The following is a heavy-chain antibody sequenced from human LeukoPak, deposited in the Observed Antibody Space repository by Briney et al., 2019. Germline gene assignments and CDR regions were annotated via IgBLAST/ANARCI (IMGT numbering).Heavy chain of an antibody. Sequence: NPSETLSLTCTVSGGSISSSSYYWGWIRQPPGKGLEWIGYIYYSGSTYYNPSLKSRVTISVDTSKNQFSLKLSSVTAADTAVYYCARIDRKTYSSSWYMVPRYFQHWGQGTLVTVSS. CDR1: GGSISSSSYY. V-gene: IGHV4-30-4*08. CDR2: IYYSGST. CDR3: ARIDRKTYSSSWYMVPRYFQH. J-gene: IGHJ1*01. D-gene: IGHD6-13*01.